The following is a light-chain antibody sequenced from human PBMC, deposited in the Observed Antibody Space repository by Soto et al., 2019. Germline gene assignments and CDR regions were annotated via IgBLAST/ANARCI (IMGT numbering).Light chain of an antibody. CDR1: QSVSSN. Sequence: ELVMTQSPATLSVSPGERATLSCRASQSVSSNLAWYQQKPGQAPRLLIYGASTRATGIPARFSGSGSGTDFTLTISSLQSEDFAVYYCQQYNNWPPYTFG. CDR2: GAS. CDR3: QQYNNWPPYT. V-gene: IGKV3-15*01. J-gene: IGKJ2*01.